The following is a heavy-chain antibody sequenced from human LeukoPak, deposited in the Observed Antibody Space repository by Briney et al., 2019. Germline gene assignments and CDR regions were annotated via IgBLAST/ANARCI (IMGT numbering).Heavy chain of an antibody. CDR2: IYNSGST. J-gene: IGHJ5*02. CDR1: GGSISSGSYY. Sequence: SETLSLTCTVSGGSISSGSYYWSWIRQPAGKGLEWIGRIYNSGSTNYNPSLNSRVTISVDTSKNQFSLKLSSVTAADTAVYYCARASGYDSVGFDPWGQGTLVTVSS. CDR3: ARASGYDSVGFDP. D-gene: IGHD5-12*01. V-gene: IGHV4-61*10.